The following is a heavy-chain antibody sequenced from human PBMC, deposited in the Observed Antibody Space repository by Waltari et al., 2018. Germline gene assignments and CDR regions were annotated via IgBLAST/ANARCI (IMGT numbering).Heavy chain of an antibody. V-gene: IGHV4-39*07. CDR1: GGTISSSTYS. D-gene: IGHD1-26*01. Sequence: QLQLQESGPGLVRPSETLSLTCSVSGGTISSSTYSWGWVRQSPGKGLAWLGSIYYSGTAHYNPSPKSRVTISGDRSKTQFSLILTYVQAADTAIYYCARGMGGSYPFDYWGQGTLVTVSS. CDR2: IYYSGTA. J-gene: IGHJ4*02. CDR3: ARGMGGSYPFDY.